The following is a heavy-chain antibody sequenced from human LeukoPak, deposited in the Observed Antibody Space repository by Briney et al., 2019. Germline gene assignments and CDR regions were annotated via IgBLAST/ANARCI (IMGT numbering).Heavy chain of an antibody. D-gene: IGHD2-15*01. Sequence: GTSLRLSCAASGFTFSGYAMHWVRQAPGKGLEWVAVISYDGTNKYYADSVKGRFTISRDNSKNTLYLQMNSLRAEDTAIYYCARGIIVVVAATSNWFDPWGQGTLVTVSS. CDR3: ARGIIVVVAATSNWFDP. V-gene: IGHV3-30*04. J-gene: IGHJ5*02. CDR2: ISYDGTNK. CDR1: GFTFSGYA.